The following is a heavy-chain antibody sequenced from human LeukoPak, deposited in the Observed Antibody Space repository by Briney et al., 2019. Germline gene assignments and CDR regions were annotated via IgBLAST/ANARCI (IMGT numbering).Heavy chain of an antibody. J-gene: IGHJ5*02. V-gene: IGHV1-8*01. CDR3: ARGYSIAVAGTFWFDP. Sequence: ASVKVSCKASGYTFTGYDINWVRQATGQGLEWMGWMNPNSGNTGYAQKFQGRVTMTRNTSISTAYMELSSLRSEDTAVYYCARGYSIAVAGTFWFDPWGQGTLVTVSS. CDR2: MNPNSGNT. CDR1: GYTFTGYD. D-gene: IGHD6-19*01.